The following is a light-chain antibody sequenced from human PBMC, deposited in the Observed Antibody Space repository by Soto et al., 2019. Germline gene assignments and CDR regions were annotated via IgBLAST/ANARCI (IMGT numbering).Light chain of an antibody. CDR1: QTISSN. CDR3: QQYNDWPPLT. J-gene: IGKJ4*02. CDR2: GAS. V-gene: IGKV3-15*01. Sequence: EVVMTQSPATLSASPGERATLSCRASQTISSNVAWYQQKPGQDPRLLIYGASTRATGIPARFSGSGSGTEFNLTISSLQSEDFAVYYCQQYNDWPPLTFGGGTKVEIK.